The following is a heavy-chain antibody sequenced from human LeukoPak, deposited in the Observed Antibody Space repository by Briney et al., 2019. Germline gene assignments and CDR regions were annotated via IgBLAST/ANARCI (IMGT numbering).Heavy chain of an antibody. CDR2: IYYSGST. CDR3: ATQYSSSWRVTDY. D-gene: IGHD6-13*01. Sequence: KSSETLSLTCTVSGGSISSSSYYWGWIRQPPGKGLEWIGSIYYSGSTYYNPSLKSRVTISVDTSKNQFSLKLSSVTAADTAVYYCATQYSSSWRVTDYWGQGTLVTVSS. V-gene: IGHV4-39*01. CDR1: GGSISSSSYY. J-gene: IGHJ4*02.